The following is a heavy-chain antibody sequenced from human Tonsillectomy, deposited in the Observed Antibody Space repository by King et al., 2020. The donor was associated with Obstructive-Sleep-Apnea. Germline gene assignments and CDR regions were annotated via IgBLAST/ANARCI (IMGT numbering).Heavy chain of an antibody. CDR2: ISSSVSS. CDR3: SSYYGMDV. J-gene: IGHJ6*02. CDR1: GGSISSTSYY. V-gene: IGHV4-39*07. Sequence: QLQESGPRLVKPSETLSLTCTVSGGSISSTSYYWGWIRQPPGKGLEWIVSISSSVSSYYNASLKSRVAISVDMAKNQFSLKVSSVTAADTAVYYCSSYYGMDVWGQGTTVTVSS.